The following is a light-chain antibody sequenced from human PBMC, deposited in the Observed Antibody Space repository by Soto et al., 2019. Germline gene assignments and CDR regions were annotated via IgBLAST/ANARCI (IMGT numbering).Light chain of an antibody. CDR2: IND. J-gene: IGLJ1*01. CDR3: AAWDDSLNAL. CDR1: DSNIGDNP. Sequence: QSVLTQPPSASATPGQRVTISCSGSDSNIGDNPVNWYQQLPGAAPKLLIYINDQRPSGVPDRFSGSKSGTSASLAISGLQPEDEADYYCAAWDDSLNALFGAGTKVNV. V-gene: IGLV1-44*01.